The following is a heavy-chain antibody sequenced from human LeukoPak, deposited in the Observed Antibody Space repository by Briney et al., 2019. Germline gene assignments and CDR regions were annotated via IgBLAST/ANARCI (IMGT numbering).Heavy chain of an antibody. D-gene: IGHD6-6*01. Sequence: QPGRSLRLSCAASGFTFSSYCMQGVREARGKGLEWGAVIWYDGSNKYYADYVPARFTISSDNSKTTLYLHMNSLSAEDTAVYSCARDRPRSSLYYYYGMDVWGQGTTVTVSS. J-gene: IGHJ6*02. CDR1: GFTFSSYC. CDR2: IWYDGSNK. V-gene: IGHV3-33*01. CDR3: ARDRPRSSLYYYYGMDV.